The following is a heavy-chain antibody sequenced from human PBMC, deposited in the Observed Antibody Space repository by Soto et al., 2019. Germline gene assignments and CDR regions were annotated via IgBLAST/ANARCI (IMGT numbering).Heavy chain of an antibody. V-gene: IGHV4-39*01. CDR1: GGSISSSSYY. CDR3: ARLLRHNYYGMDV. D-gene: IGHD5-12*01. CDR2: IYYSGST. J-gene: IGHJ6*02. Sequence: PSETLSLTCTVSGGSISSSSYYWGWIRQPPGKGLEWIGSIYYSGSTYYKQSLKSRVTISVDTSKNQFPLKLSSVTAADTAVYYCARLLRHNYYGMDVWGQGTTVT.